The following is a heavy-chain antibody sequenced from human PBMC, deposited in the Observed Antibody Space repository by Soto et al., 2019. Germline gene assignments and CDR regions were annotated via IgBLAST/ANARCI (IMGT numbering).Heavy chain of an antibody. J-gene: IGHJ4*02. CDR2: ISSSSSTI. V-gene: IGHV3-48*02. CDR3: ARDAFTLESGTPTDY. D-gene: IGHD3-16*01. CDR1: GFPFSSYS. Sequence: GGSLRLSCAASGFPFSSYSMNWVRQAPGKGLEWVSHISSSSSTIYYADSVKGRFTISRDNANNSLYLQMNSLRDEDTAVYYCARDAFTLESGTPTDYWGQGTPVTVSS.